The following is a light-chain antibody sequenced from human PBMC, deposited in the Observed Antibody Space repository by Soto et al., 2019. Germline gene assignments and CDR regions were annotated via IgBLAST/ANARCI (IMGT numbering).Light chain of an antibody. J-gene: IGKJ2*01. CDR2: DAY. V-gene: IGKV3-11*01. CDR3: QQRGA. Sequence: EVVLTQSPATLSLSPGERATLSCRASQSVDSSLAWYQQKLGQAPRLLIYDAYNRATGISGRFSGSGSGTDFTVTISSLEPEDFAVYYCQQRGAFGQGTKVEIK. CDR1: QSVDSS.